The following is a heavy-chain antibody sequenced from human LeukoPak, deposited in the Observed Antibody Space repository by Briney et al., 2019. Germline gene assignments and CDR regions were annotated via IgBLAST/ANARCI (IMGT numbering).Heavy chain of an antibody. D-gene: IGHD6-13*01. CDR2: IYYSGST. J-gene: IGHJ4*02. CDR3: ARRTWGAADYFDY. CDR1: GGSITSYY. Sequence: SETLSLTCTVSGGSITSYYWNWIRQPPGKGVEWIGYIYYSGSTNYNPSLKSRVTISVDTPKNQFSLNLSSVTAADTAVYYCARRTWGAADYFDYWGQGTLVTVSS. V-gene: IGHV4-59*01.